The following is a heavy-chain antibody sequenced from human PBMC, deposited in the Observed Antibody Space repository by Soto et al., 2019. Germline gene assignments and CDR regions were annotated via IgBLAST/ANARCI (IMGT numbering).Heavy chain of an antibody. Sequence: SETLSLTCAVYGGSFSGYYWSWIRQPPGKGLEWIGEINHSGSTNYNPSLKSRVTISVDTSKNQFSLKLSSVTAADTAVYYCARITMVRGVIRSYYYYGMDVWGQGTTVT. J-gene: IGHJ6*02. D-gene: IGHD3-10*01. V-gene: IGHV4-34*01. CDR2: INHSGST. CDR3: ARITMVRGVIRSYYYYGMDV. CDR1: GGSFSGYY.